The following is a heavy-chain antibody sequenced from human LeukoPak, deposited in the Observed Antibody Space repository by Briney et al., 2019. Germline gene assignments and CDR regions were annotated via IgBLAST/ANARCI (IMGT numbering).Heavy chain of an antibody. CDR3: ARAQRLRYFDWLLSFDY. V-gene: IGHV4-61*01. CDR2: IYYSGST. D-gene: IGHD3-9*01. J-gene: IGHJ4*02. Sequence: SETLSLTCTVSGGSVSNATYYWSWIRQPPGKGLEWIGYIYYSGSTNYNPSLKSRVTISVDTSKNQFSLKLSSVTAADTAVYYCARAQRLRYFDWLLSFDYWGQGTLVTVSS. CDR1: GGSVSNATYY.